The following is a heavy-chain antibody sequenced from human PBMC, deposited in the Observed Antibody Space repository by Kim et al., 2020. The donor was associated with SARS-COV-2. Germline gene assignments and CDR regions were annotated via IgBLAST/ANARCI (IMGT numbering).Heavy chain of an antibody. J-gene: IGHJ1*01. V-gene: IGHV7-4-1*02. D-gene: IGHD3-22*01. CDR1: GYTFTDFG. Sequence: ASVKVSCKASGYTFTDFGVNWVRQAPGQGLEWMGWINTDTGNPTYAQGFTGRFVFSVDTSLSTTYLQISSLKAEDTAVYYCARFDKSHISGHHRYCHRWGQGTLVTVSS. CDR2: INTDTGNP. CDR3: ARFDKSHISGHHRYCHR.